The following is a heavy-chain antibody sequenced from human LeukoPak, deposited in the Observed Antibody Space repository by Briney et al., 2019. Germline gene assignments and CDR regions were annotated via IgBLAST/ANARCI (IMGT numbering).Heavy chain of an antibody. CDR1: GFTFSDYA. CDR2: ISYNGGSI. D-gene: IGHD4-11*01. J-gene: IGHJ6*04. V-gene: IGHV3-23*01. Sequence: GGSLRLSCAASGFTFSDYAMSWVRQAPGKGLEWVSGISYNGGSIYYADSVKGRFTISRDNSKNTLYLQMNSLRAEATAIYYCAKQKGTTAGSMDVWGKGTTVTVSS. CDR3: AKQKGTTAGSMDV.